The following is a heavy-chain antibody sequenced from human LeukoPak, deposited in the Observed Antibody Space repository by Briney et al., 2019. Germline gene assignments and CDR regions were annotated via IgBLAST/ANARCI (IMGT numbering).Heavy chain of an antibody. CDR2: IRYDGSKK. J-gene: IGHJ4*02. Sequence: GGSLRLSCAASGFTFSNYGMHWVRQAPGKGLEWVAFIRYDGSKKYYADSVKGRFTISRDNSKNTLFLQMNSLRAEDTAVYYCAKSYYYGSGSYPDYWGQGTLVTVSS. CDR1: GFTFSNYG. CDR3: AKSYYYGSGSYPDY. D-gene: IGHD3-10*01. V-gene: IGHV3-30*02.